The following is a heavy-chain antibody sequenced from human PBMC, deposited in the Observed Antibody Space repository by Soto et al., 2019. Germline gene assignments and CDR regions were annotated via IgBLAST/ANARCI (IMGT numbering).Heavy chain of an antibody. V-gene: IGHV1-69*04. CDR1: GGTFSSYT. D-gene: IGHD5-18*01. J-gene: IGHJ4*02. Sequence: ASVKVSCKASGGTFSSYTISWVRQAPGQGLEWMGRIIPILGIANYAQKFQGRVTITADKSTSTAYMELSSLRSEDTAVYYCARDTAMVTGYFDYWGQGTLVTVSS. CDR3: ARDTAMVTGYFDY. CDR2: IIPILGIA.